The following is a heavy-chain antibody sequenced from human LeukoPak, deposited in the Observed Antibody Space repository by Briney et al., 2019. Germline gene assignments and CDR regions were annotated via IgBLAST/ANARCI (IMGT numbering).Heavy chain of an antibody. CDR1: GFTFSSYG. CDR3: ARSGEEWELLAGY. J-gene: IGHJ4*02. Sequence: PGGSLRLSCAASGFTFSSYGMHWVRQAPGKGLEWVAVIWYDGSNKYYADSVKGRFTISRDNSKNTLYLQMNSLRAEDTAVYCCARSGEEWELLAGYWGQGTLVTVSS. V-gene: IGHV3-33*01. D-gene: IGHD1-26*01. CDR2: IWYDGSNK.